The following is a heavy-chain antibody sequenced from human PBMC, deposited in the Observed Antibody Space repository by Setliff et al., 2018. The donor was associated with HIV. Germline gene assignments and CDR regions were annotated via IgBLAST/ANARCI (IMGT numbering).Heavy chain of an antibody. V-gene: IGHV4-39*01. J-gene: IGHJ5*02. CDR1: GGSISTYY. Sequence: SETLSLTCTVSGGSISTYYWGWIRQPPGKGLEWIGIIHYNGRAYYDPSLKSRVTISVDSSLTQFSLKLRSVTASDSALYYCARYTSKVDWFDPWGQGALVTVSS. CDR3: ARYTSKVDWFDP. D-gene: IGHD2-2*02. CDR2: IHYNGRA.